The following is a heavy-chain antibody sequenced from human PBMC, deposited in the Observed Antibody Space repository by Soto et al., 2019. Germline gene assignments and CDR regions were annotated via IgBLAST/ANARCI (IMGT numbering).Heavy chain of an antibody. Sequence: ASVKVSCKASGYTFTRYCISWVRQAPGQGLEWMGWISAYNGNTNYAQKLQGRVTMTTDTSTSTAYMELRSLRSDDTAVYYCARVRHYYDSSGYFSYWGQGTLVTVSS. D-gene: IGHD3-22*01. CDR2: ISAYNGNT. CDR1: GYTFTRYC. J-gene: IGHJ4*02. V-gene: IGHV1-18*01. CDR3: ARVRHYYDSSGYFSY.